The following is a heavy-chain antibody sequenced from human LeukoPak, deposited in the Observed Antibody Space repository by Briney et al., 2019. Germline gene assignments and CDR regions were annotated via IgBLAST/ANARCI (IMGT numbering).Heavy chain of an antibody. D-gene: IGHD5-18*01. J-gene: IGHJ4*02. CDR3: ARVRDTAMPYDY. CDR2: INPNSGGT. Sequence: ASVKVSCKASGYTFTGYYMHWVRRAPGQGLEWMGRINPNSGGTNYAQKFQGRVTMTRDTSISTAYMELSRLRSDDTAVCYCARVRDTAMPYDYWGQGTLVTVSS. V-gene: IGHV1-2*06. CDR1: GYTFTGYY.